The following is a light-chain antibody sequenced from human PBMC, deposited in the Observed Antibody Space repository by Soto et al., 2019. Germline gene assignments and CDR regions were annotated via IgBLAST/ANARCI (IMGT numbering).Light chain of an antibody. CDR3: SAYTARSPLV. Sequence: QSVLTQPASVSGSAGQSITISCSGTMRDVGAYNLVSWYQQHPGTAPKLIIYEVRNRPSGISSLFSGTRSGNTASLTISGLQSEDEGYYYCSAYTARSPLVFGGGTKLTVL. J-gene: IGLJ3*02. V-gene: IGLV2-14*01. CDR2: EVR. CDR1: MRDVGAYNL.